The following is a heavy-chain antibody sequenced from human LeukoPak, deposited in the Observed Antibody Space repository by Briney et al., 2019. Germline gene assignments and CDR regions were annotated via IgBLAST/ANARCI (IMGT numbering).Heavy chain of an antibody. Sequence: SETLSLTCAVYGGSFSGYYWSWIRQPPGKGLEWIGEINHSGSTNYNPSLKSRVTISVDTSKNQFSLKLSSVTAADTAVYYCARRSWELLKYRAFDIWGQGTMVTVSS. CDR1: GGSFSGYY. CDR2: INHSGST. D-gene: IGHD1-26*01. CDR3: ARRSWELLKYRAFDI. V-gene: IGHV4-34*01. J-gene: IGHJ3*02.